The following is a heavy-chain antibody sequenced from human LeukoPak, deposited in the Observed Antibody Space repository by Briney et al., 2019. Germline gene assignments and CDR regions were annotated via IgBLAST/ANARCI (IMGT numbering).Heavy chain of an antibody. J-gene: IGHJ4*02. V-gene: IGHV4-39*01. Sequence: SETLSLTCTVSGGFISSSSYYWGWIRQPPGKGLEWIGSIYYSGSTYYNPSLKSRVTISVDTSKNQFSLKLSSVTAADTAVYYCARSYDFWSGYSYFDYWGQGTLVTVSS. CDR1: GGFISSSSYY. D-gene: IGHD3-3*01. CDR2: IYYSGST. CDR3: ARSYDFWSGYSYFDY.